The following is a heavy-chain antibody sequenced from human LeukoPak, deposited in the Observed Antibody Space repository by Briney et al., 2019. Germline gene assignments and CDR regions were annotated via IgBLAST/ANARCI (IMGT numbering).Heavy chain of an antibody. J-gene: IGHJ4*02. CDR2: INSDGETT. CDR3: ARDITLTRGGRSDY. V-gene: IGHV3-74*01. CDR1: GFTFSNYW. Sequence: GGSLRLSCAASGFTFSNYWMYWVRQAPGKGLVWVSRINSDGETTNYADSVKGRFTISRDNAKNTLYLQMYSLRAEDTAVYYCARDITLTRGGRSDYWGQGTLVTVSS. D-gene: IGHD3-10*01.